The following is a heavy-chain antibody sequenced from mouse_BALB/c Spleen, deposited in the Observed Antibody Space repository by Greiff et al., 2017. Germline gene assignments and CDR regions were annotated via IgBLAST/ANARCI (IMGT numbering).Heavy chain of an antibody. J-gene: IGHJ2*01. D-gene: IGHD2-1*01. Sequence: VQGVESGAELAKPGASVKMSCKASGYTFTSYWMHWVKQRPGQGLEWIGYINPSTGYTEYNQKFKDKATLTADKSSSTAYMQLSSLTSEDSAVYYCARITYGNSYFDYWGQGTTLTVSS. V-gene: IGHV1-7*01. CDR1: GYTFTSYW. CDR3: ARITYGNSYFDY. CDR2: INPSTGYT.